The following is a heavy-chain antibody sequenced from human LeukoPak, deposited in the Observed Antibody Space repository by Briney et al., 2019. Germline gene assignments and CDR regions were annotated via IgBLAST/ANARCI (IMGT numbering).Heavy chain of an antibody. D-gene: IGHD3-10*01. J-gene: IGHJ3*02. CDR2: INHSGST. V-gene: IGHV4-34*01. Sequence: SETLSLTCAVYGGSFSGYYWSWIRQPPGKGLEWIGEINHSGSTNYNPSLKSRVTISVDTSKNQFSLKLSSVTAADTAVYYCAREDLWLGAFDIWGQGTMVTVSS. CDR3: AREDLWLGAFDI. CDR1: GGSFSGYY.